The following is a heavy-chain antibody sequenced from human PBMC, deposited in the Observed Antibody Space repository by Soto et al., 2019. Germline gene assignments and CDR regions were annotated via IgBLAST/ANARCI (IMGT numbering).Heavy chain of an antibody. CDR1: GYTFTSYY. CDR3: AGGAFPKIDQQWLVLEGFDY. D-gene: IGHD6-19*01. J-gene: IGHJ4*02. V-gene: IGHV1-46*01. Sequence: ASVKVSCKASGYTFTSYYMHWVRQAPGQGLEWMGIINPSGGSTSYAQKFQGRVTMTRDTSTSTVYMELSSLRSEDTAVYYCAGGAFPKIDQQWLVLEGFDYWGQGTLVTVSS. CDR2: INPSGGST.